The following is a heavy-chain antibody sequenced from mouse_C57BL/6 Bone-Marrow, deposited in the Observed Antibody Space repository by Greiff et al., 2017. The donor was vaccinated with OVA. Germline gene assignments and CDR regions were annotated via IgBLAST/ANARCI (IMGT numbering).Heavy chain of an antibody. CDR1: GYTFTDYE. J-gene: IGHJ2*01. CDR3: TRSDWVDY. V-gene: IGHV1-15*01. D-gene: IGHD4-1*01. CDR2: IDPETGGT. Sequence: LVESGAELVRPGASVTLSCKASGYTFTDYEMHWVKQTPVHGLEWIGAIDPETGGTAYNQKFKGKAILTADKSSSTAYMELRSLTSEDSAVYYCTRSDWVDYWGQGTTLTVSS.